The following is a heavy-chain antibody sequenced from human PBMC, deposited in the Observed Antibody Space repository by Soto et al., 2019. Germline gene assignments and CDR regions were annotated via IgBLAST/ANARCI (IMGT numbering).Heavy chain of an antibody. J-gene: IGHJ6*02. Sequence: GESLKISCAASGFTFSSYGMHWVRQAPGKGLEWVAVIWYDGSNKYYADSVKGRFTISRDNSKNTLYLQMNSLRAEDTAVYYCARGLRSRYYYHPDAMDVCGQGTTVTVSS. CDR1: GFTFSSYG. V-gene: IGHV3-33*01. CDR3: ARGLRSRYYYHPDAMDV. CDR2: IWYDGSNK.